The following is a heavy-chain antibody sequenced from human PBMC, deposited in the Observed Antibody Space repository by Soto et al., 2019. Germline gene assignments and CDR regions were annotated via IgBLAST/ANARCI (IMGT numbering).Heavy chain of an antibody. D-gene: IGHD5-12*01. CDR3: ARDTRDGYHPAY. CDR1: GFTFSSYA. Sequence: GGSLRLSCAASGFTFSSYAMHWVRQAPGKGLEWVAVISYDGSNKYYADSVKGRFTISRDNSKNTLYLQMNSLRAEDTAVYYCARDTRDGYHPAYWGQGTLVTVSS. J-gene: IGHJ4*02. CDR2: ISYDGSNK. V-gene: IGHV3-30-3*01.